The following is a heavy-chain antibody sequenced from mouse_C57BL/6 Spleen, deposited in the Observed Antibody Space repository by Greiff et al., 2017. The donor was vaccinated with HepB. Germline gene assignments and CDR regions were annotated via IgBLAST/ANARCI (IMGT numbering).Heavy chain of an antibody. CDR1: GYTFTSYW. CDR2: IYPGNSDT. Sequence: VQLQQSGTVLARPGASVKMSCKTSGYTFTSYWMHWVKQRPGQGLEWIGAIYPGNSDTSYNQKFKGKAKLTAVTSASTAYMELSSLTNEDSAVYYCTRPSYYYGSRDAMDYWGQGTSVTVSS. V-gene: IGHV1-5*01. CDR3: TRPSYYYGSRDAMDY. J-gene: IGHJ4*01. D-gene: IGHD1-1*01.